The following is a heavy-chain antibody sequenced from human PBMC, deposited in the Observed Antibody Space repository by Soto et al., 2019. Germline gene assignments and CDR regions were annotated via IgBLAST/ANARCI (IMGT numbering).Heavy chain of an antibody. CDR3: ARDRGPSSGYYPYWFDP. CDR2: IIPMFGTA. D-gene: IGHD3-22*01. CDR1: GGTFSSYA. Sequence: QVQLVQSGAEVKKPGSSVKVSCKASGGTFSSYAISWVRQDPGQGLEWMGEIIPMFGTANYAQNFQGRVTITADESTSTAYMELSSLRSEDTAVYYCARDRGPSSGYYPYWFDPWGQGTLVTVSS. V-gene: IGHV1-69*12. J-gene: IGHJ5*02.